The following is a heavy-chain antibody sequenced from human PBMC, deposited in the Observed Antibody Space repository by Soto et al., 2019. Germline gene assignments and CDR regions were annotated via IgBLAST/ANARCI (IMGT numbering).Heavy chain of an antibody. CDR1: GFTFSSYA. J-gene: IGHJ4*02. CDR2: LRKSGEST. CDR3: AKATRLDY. V-gene: IGHV3-23*01. Sequence: EVELLESGGGLVQPGGSLRLSCAAFGFTFSSYAMNWVRQAPGKGLEWVSGLRKSGESTYYADSVKGRFTISRDNSKDTLYLQMNSLRAEDTAVYYCAKATRLDYWGQGTLVTVSS.